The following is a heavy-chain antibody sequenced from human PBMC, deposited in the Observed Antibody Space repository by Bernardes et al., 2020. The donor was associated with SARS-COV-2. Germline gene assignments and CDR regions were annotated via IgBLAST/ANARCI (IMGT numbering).Heavy chain of an antibody. Sequence: GGSLRLSCAASGFTFSIYDMHWVRQAPGKGLEWVALISDDGKNKNYADSVNGRFTISRDNSNEILYLQINSLRADDTALYYCARHTVGDFYRAFDVWGQGTKVIVSS. CDR3: ARHTVGDFYRAFDV. CDR2: ISDDGKNK. D-gene: IGHD2-8*02. V-gene: IGHV3-33*05. CDR1: GFTFSIYD. J-gene: IGHJ3*01.